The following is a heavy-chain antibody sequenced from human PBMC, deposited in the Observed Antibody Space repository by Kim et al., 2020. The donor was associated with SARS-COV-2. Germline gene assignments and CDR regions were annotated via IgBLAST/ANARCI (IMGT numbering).Heavy chain of an antibody. CDR2: INSDGSST. CDR3: VRGTGKYGDWDS. J-gene: IGHJ4*02. D-gene: IGHD2-8*02. CDR1: GFTFSSYW. Sequence: GGSLRLSCAASGFTFSSYWMHWVRQAPGKGLVWVSRINSDGSSTNYADSVKGRFTISRDNAKNTLYLQMNSLRADDTALYYCVRGTGKYGDWDSWGQGTLGTVSS. V-gene: IGHV3-74*01.